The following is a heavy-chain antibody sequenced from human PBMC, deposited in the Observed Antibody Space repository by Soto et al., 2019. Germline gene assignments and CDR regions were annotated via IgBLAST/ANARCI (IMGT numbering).Heavy chain of an antibody. CDR1: GGTFSNYG. Sequence: QVQLVQSGAEVKKPGSSVKVSCKSSGGTFSNYGFSWVRQAPGQGLECMGVIVPIFGAEHPQKFQGRVTVTADESTNTVFMELRGLRSEDTAVYYCARGGNYYEGSGYYQCHVWGQGTTVTVSS. D-gene: IGHD3-22*01. J-gene: IGHJ6*02. CDR3: ARGGNYYEGSGYYQCHV. V-gene: IGHV1-69*12. CDR2: IVPIFGA.